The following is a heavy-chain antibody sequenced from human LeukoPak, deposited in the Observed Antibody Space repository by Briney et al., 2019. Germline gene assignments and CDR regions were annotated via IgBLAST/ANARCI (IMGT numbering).Heavy chain of an antibody. CDR2: IYYSGST. CDR1: GGSISSYY. CDR3: ARHRWSGSYQFDY. V-gene: IGHV4-59*08. Sequence: SETLSLNCTGSGGSISSYYRIWIRQPPGKGLEGIGYIYYSGSTNYNPSLKSRVTISVDTSKNQFSLKLSSVTAAGTAVYYCARHRWSGSYQFDYWGQGTLVTVSS. J-gene: IGHJ4*02. D-gene: IGHD1-26*01.